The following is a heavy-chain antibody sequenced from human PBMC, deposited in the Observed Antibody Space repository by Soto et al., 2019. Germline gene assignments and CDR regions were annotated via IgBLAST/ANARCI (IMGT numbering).Heavy chain of an antibody. CDR2: ISPYSGKT. CDR1: GYTNANND. D-gene: IGHD3-22*01. J-gene: IGHJ4*02. V-gene: IGHV1-18*01. CDR3: AREGLLLLPDY. Sequence: ASVKVCCKDSGYTNANNDGWWVRQTTGQGLEWMGWISPYSGKTNYARKFQGRVTMTTDTSTSTAYMEVRSLTSDDTAVYYCAREGLLLLPDYWGQGTLVTVSS.